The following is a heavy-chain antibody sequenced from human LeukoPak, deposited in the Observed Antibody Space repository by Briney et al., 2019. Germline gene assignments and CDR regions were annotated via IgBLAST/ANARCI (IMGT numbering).Heavy chain of an antibody. CDR3: ARVLSSRSSGWGYFDY. V-gene: IGHV3-30-3*01. Sequence: GGSLRLSCAASGLTFSNYAIHWVRQAPGKGLEWVGVVSYDGNNKYYADSVKGRFTISSDNSKNTLYLQMNSLRAEDTAVYYCARVLSSRSSGWGYFDYWGQGSLVTVSS. CDR1: GLTFSNYA. J-gene: IGHJ4*02. CDR2: VSYDGNNK. D-gene: IGHD6-19*01.